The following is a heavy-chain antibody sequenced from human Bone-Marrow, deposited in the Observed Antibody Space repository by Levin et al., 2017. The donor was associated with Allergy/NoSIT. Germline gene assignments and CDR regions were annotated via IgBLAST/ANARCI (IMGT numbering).Heavy chain of an antibody. D-gene: IGHD2-21*01. CDR2: INPNSGGT. CDR1: GYTFTGYY. CDR3: ARGAYCGGDGYFWFDP. Sequence: GESLKISCKASGYTFTGYYMHWVRQAPGQGLEWMGRINPNSGGTNYAQKFQGRVTMTRDTSISTAYMELSRLRSDDTAVYYCARGAYCGGDGYFWFDPWGQGTLVTVSS. J-gene: IGHJ5*02. V-gene: IGHV1-2*06.